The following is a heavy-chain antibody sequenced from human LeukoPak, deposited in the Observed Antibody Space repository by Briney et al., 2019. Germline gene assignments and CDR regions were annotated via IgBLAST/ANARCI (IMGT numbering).Heavy chain of an antibody. V-gene: IGHV4-59*12. CDR1: GGSISSYY. CDR3: ARRTYMGRAFDI. Sequence: SETLSLTCTVSGGSISSYYWSWIRQPPGKGLEWIGYIYYSGSTNYNPSLKSRVTISVDTSKNQFSLKLSSVTAADTAVYYCARRTYMGRAFDIWGQGTMVTVSS. J-gene: IGHJ3*02. D-gene: IGHD3-10*01. CDR2: IYYSGST.